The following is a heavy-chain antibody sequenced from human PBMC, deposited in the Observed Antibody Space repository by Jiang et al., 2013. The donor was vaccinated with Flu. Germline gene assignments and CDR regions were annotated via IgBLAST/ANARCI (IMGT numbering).Heavy chain of an antibody. Sequence: VQLLESGGGLIQPGGSLRLPCAASGFTVSSNYMSWVRQAPGKGLEWVSVIYSGGSTYYADSVKGRFTISRDNSKNTLYLQMNSLRAEDTAVYYCARDNFQGSWYRGDYYYGMDVWGQGTTVTVSS. CDR1: GFTVSSNY. CDR3: ARDNFQGSWYRGDYYYGMDV. J-gene: IGHJ6*02. D-gene: IGHD6-13*01. CDR2: IYSGGST. V-gene: IGHV3-53*01.